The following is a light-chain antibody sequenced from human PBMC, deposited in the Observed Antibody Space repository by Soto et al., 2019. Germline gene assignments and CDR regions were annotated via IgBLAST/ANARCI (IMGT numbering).Light chain of an antibody. V-gene: IGLV2-14*01. CDR3: CSSTTSNSLHIV. Sequence: QSALTQPASGSGSPGQSITISCTGTSSDVGGYNYVSWYQQQPGKAPKFMIYDVTNRPSGVSNRFSGSKSGNTASLTISGLQAEDDVDYYCCSSTTSNSLHIVFGSGTNFTV. CDR2: DVT. J-gene: IGLJ1*01. CDR1: SSDVGGYNY.